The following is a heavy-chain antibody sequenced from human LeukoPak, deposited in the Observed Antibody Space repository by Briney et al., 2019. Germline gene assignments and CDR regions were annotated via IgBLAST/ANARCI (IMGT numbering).Heavy chain of an antibody. CDR3: ARVYDDYVWGSYRTLYNWFDP. CDR2: INHSGST. D-gene: IGHD3-16*02. J-gene: IGHJ5*02. CDR1: GGSFSGYY. V-gene: IGHV4-34*01. Sequence: PSETPSLTCAVYGGSFSGYYWSWIRPPPGKGLEWIGEINHSGSTNYNPSLKSRATISVDTSKNQFSLKLSSVTAADTAVYYCARVYDDYVWGSYRTLYNWFDPWGQGTLVTVSS.